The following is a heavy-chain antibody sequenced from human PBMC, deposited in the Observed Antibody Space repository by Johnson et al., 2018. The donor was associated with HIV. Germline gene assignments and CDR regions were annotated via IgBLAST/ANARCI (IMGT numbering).Heavy chain of an antibody. CDR2: ARNEANSYTI. J-gene: IGHJ3*02. Sequence: VQLVESGGGLVKPGGSLRLSCAASGFTFSDYFIDWVRQAPGRGLEWLGRARNEANSYTIEYAASVRGRFSISRDHSKNSVFLQMNSLKTEDTAVYYCTTDPWWNGYHAFDIWGQGTMVTVSS. CDR3: TTDPWWNGYHAFDI. D-gene: IGHD1-1*01. CDR1: GFTFSDYF. V-gene: IGHV3-72*01.